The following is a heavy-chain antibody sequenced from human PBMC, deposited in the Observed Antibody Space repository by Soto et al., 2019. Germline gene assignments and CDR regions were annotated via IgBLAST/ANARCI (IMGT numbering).Heavy chain of an antibody. CDR1: GFTVSSNY. J-gene: IGHJ4*02. D-gene: IGHD6-19*01. CDR3: ARFFGSGFDY. CDR2: ISTSGATR. V-gene: IGHV3-48*02. Sequence: LRLSCVVSGFTVSSNYMSWVRQAPGKGLEWVAHISTSGATRYYADSVKGRFTISRDNAKTSLYLQMDSLRNEDTAVYYCARFFGSGFDYWGQGTLVTVSS.